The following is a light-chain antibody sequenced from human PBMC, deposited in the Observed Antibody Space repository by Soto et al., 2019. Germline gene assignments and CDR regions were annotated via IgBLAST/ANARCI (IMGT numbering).Light chain of an antibody. CDR1: QSVSRY. J-gene: IGKJ5*01. CDR2: DAS. V-gene: IGKV3-11*01. Sequence: EIVLTQSPATLSLSPGERATLSCRASQSVSRYLAWYQQKPGQAPRLLIYDASNRATGIPARSSGSGSGTDFTLTISRLEPEDFAVYYCQQRSNWPTTFGQGTRLEIK. CDR3: QQRSNWPTT.